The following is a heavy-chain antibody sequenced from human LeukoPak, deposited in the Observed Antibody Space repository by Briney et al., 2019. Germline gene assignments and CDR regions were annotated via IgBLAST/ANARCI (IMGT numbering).Heavy chain of an antibody. CDR2: IYTSGST. J-gene: IGHJ6*03. D-gene: IGHD3-16*01. CDR1: GGSISSYY. V-gene: IGHV4-4*07. Sequence: SETLSLTCTVSGGSISSYYWSWIRQPAGKGLEWIGRIYTSGSTNYNPSLKSRVTMSVDTSKNQFSLKLSSVTAADTAVYYCARSYDYAYYYYMDVWGKGTTVTVSS. CDR3: ARSYDYAYYYYMDV.